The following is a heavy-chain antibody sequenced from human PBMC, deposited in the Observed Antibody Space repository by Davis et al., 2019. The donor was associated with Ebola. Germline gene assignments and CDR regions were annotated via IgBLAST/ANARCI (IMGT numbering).Heavy chain of an antibody. D-gene: IGHD2-21*01. Sequence: GGSLRLSCAASGFTFSSYDMHWVRQAPGKGLEWVANIKQDGSEKYYVDSVKGRFTISRDNAKNSLYLQMNSLRAEDTAVYYCAIIPPPNPDYWGQGTLVTVSS. CDR2: IKQDGSEK. CDR1: GFTFSSYD. V-gene: IGHV3-7*01. CDR3: AIIPPPNPDY. J-gene: IGHJ4*02.